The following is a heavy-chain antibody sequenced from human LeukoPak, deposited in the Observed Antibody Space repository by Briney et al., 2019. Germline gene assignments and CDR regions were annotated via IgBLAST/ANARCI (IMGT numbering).Heavy chain of an antibody. D-gene: IGHD3-10*02. CDR3: AELGITMIGGV. Sequence: GGSLRLSCAASGFTFSSYWMSWARQAPGKGLEWVANIKQDGSEKYYVDSVKGRFIISRDNANNSLFLQMNSLRAEDTAVYYCAELGITMIGGVWGKGTTVTISS. CDR2: IKQDGSEK. J-gene: IGHJ6*04. V-gene: IGHV3-7*01. CDR1: GFTFSSYW.